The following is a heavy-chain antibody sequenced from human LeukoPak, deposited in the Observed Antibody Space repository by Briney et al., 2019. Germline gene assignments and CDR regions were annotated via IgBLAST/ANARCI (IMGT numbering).Heavy chain of an antibody. J-gene: IGHJ5*02. Sequence: PSETLSLTCAVYGGSFSVYYWSWIRQPPGKGLEWIGEINHSGSTNYNPSLKSRVTISVDTPKNQFSLKLSSVTAADTAVYYCARGPHVRHYRGWFDPWGQGTLVTVSS. D-gene: IGHD1-26*01. CDR2: INHSGST. CDR1: GGSFSVYY. V-gene: IGHV4-34*01. CDR3: ARGPHVRHYRGWFDP.